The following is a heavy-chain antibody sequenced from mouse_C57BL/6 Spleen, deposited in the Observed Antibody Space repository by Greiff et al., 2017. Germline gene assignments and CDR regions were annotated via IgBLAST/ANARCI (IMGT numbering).Heavy chain of an antibody. J-gene: IGHJ2*01. D-gene: IGHD2-5*01. Sequence: EVQLQQSGPELVKPGASVKIPCKASGYTFTDYNMDWVKQSHGKSLEWIGDINPNNGGTIYNQKFKGKATLTVDKSSSTAYMELRSLTSVDTAVYYCARRGYSNYEDFDYWGQGTTLTVSS. CDR2: INPNNGGT. CDR3: ARRGYSNYEDFDY. CDR1: GYTFTDYN. V-gene: IGHV1-18*01.